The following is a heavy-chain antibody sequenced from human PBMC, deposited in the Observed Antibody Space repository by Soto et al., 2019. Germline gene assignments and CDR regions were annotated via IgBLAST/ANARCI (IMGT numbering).Heavy chain of an antibody. J-gene: IGHJ6*02. V-gene: IGHV5-51*01. CDR1: GYSFTSYW. CDR3: ARCIAVAGLDLDSYYYGMDV. Sequence: PGESLKISCKGSGYSFTSYWIGWVRQMPGKGLEWMGIIYPGDSDTRYSPSFQGQVTISADKSISTAYLQWSSLKASDTAMYYCARCIAVAGLDLDSYYYGMDVWGQGTTVTVSS. CDR2: IYPGDSDT. D-gene: IGHD6-19*01.